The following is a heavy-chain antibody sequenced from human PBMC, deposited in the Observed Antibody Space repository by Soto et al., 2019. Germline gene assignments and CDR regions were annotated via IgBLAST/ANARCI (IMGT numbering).Heavy chain of an antibody. CDR1: GFTFSSYG. CDR2: IWYDGSNK. Sequence: GGSLRLSCAASGFTFSSYGMHWVRQAPGKGLEWVAVIWYDGSNKYYADSVKGRFTISRDNSKNTLYLQMNSLRAEDTAVYYCARDSGIVVVPATPDAFDIWGQGTMVTVSS. V-gene: IGHV3-33*01. J-gene: IGHJ3*02. D-gene: IGHD2-2*01. CDR3: ARDSGIVVVPATPDAFDI.